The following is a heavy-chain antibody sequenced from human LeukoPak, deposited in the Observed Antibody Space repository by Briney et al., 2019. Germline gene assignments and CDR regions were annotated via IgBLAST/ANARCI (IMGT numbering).Heavy chain of an antibody. Sequence: SETLSLTCTVSGGSISSYYWSWIRQPAGKGLEWIGRIYTSGSTNYNPSLKSRVTISVDTSKNQFSLKLSSVTAADTAVYYCARGRYHYDILTGYPTPYYYYGMDVWGQGTTVTVSS. CDR3: ARGRYHYDILTGYPTPYYYYGMDV. CDR1: GGSISSYY. D-gene: IGHD3-9*01. J-gene: IGHJ6*02. V-gene: IGHV4-4*07. CDR2: IYTSGST.